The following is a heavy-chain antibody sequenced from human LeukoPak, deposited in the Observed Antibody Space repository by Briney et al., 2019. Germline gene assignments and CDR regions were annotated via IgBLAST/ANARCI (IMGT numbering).Heavy chain of an antibody. V-gene: IGHV4-39*07. J-gene: IGHJ3*02. D-gene: IGHD5-24*01. CDR3: ARVSGYNANAHDVNVFDI. CDR2: FYYSGST. Sequence: SETLSLTCSVSGGSISSNSYYWGWIRQPPGKGLEWIGSFYYSGSTYYNPSLKSRLSISVDTSKNQFSLKLSSVTAADTALYYCARVSGYNANAHDVNVFDIWGKGKMVTISS. CDR1: GGSISSNSYY.